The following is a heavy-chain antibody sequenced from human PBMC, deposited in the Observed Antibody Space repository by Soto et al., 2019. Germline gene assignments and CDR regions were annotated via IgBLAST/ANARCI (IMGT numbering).Heavy chain of an antibody. CDR2: IKQDGSEK. V-gene: IGHV3-7*01. CDR1: GFTFSSYW. J-gene: IGHJ3*02. D-gene: IGHD3-9*01. CDR3: ASYDILAHDAFDI. Sequence: GGSLRLSCAASGFTFSSYWMSWVRQAPGKGLEWVANIKQDGSEKYYVDSVKGRFTISRDNAKNSLYLQMNSLRAEDTAVYYCASYDILAHDAFDIWGQGTMVTVSS.